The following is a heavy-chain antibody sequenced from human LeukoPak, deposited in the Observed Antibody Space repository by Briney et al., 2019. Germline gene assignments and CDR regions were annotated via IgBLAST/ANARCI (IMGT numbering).Heavy chain of an antibody. CDR2: IYYSGST. CDR3: ARGFSYHNNWFDP. CDR1: GSSISSYY. D-gene: IGHD3-22*01. Sequence: SETLSLTCTVSGSSISSYYWSWIRQPPGKGLEWIGYIYYSGSTNYNPSLKSRVTISVDTSKNQFSLKLSSVTAADTAVYYCARGFSYHNNWFDPWGQGTLVTVSS. V-gene: IGHV4-59*01. J-gene: IGHJ5*02.